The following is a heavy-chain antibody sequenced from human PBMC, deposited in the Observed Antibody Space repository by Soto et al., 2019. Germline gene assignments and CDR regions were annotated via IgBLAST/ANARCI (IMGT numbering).Heavy chain of an antibody. Sequence: PGGSLRLSCAASGFTFTNYWMHWVRQVPGKGLVWVSRIDGVGTGTSYSDSVRGRFTISRDNAENTLYLQMNSLRAEDTAVYYCTTVFGYWGQGTPVTV. D-gene: IGHD3-3*01. V-gene: IGHV3-74*01. CDR1: GFTFTNYW. J-gene: IGHJ1*01. CDR2: IDGVGTGT. CDR3: TTVFGY.